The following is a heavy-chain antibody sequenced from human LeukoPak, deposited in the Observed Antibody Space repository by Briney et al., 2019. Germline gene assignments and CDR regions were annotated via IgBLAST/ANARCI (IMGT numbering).Heavy chain of an antibody. Sequence: GPLRLSCAASAFSVSTNYMSWVRQAPGKGLEWVSVIYTVGTTHYADSVKGRCSISRDPSTNTVYLQLNSLRAEDTATYYCAGYGGSYPYYMDVWGKGTTVTLSS. CDR1: AFSVSTNY. J-gene: IGHJ6*03. CDR3: AGYGGSYPYYMDV. V-gene: IGHV3-66*01. CDR2: IYTVGTT. D-gene: IGHD1-26*01.